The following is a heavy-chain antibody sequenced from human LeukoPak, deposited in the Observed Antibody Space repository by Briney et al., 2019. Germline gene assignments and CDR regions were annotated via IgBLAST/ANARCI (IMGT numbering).Heavy chain of an antibody. CDR1: GVSISSGCYY. V-gene: IGHV4-31*03. D-gene: IGHD1-26*01. CDR2: IYYSGST. J-gene: IGHJ4*02. Sequence: PSETLSLICTVSGVSISSGCYYWSWIRQHPGKGLEWFGHIYYSGSTYYTPSLKSRVPISVDTSKNHFSLKLSSVTAADTAVYYCAREYSGSYGLGYFDYWGQGTLVTVSS. CDR3: AREYSGSYGLGYFDY.